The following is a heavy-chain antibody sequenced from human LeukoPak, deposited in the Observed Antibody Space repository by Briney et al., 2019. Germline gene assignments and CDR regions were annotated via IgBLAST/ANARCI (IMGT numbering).Heavy chain of an antibody. CDR3: AKGRGSGSYYNDY. D-gene: IGHD3-10*01. V-gene: IGHV4-34*01. CDR2: INRGGST. CDR1: GGSFSGYY. J-gene: IGHJ4*02. Sequence: SETLSLTCAVYGGSFSGYYWTWVREPPGKGLEWIGEINRGGSTVYNPSLKSRVTISIDTSKNQFSLKLNSVTAADTAVYYCAKGRGSGSYYNDYWGQGTLVTVSS.